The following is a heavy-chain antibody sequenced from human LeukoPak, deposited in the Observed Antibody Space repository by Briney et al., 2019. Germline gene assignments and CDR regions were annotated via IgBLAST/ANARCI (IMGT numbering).Heavy chain of an antibody. CDR1: GYSFTNSG. Sequence: GESLKSSCKGSGYSFTNSGIGWVRQIPGKGLEWMGIIYPGDSDTKYRPSFQGQVTMSADKSISTAYLQWSSLKASDTAMYYCARYNNGLDYWGQGTLVTASS. CDR3: ARYNNGLDY. V-gene: IGHV5-51*01. J-gene: IGHJ4*02. CDR2: IYPGDSDT. D-gene: IGHD1-14*01.